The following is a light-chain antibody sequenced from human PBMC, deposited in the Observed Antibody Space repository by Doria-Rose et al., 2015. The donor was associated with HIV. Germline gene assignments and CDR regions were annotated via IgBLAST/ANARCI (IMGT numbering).Light chain of an antibody. J-gene: IGKJ1*01. Sequence: VLTQSSGTLSLSPGERATLSCRASQRFSSTYLAWYQQKPGQAPSLLIYDGSTRATGIPDRFSASGSGTDFTLTINRLEPEDFALYYCHQYGTSWTFGQGTKVEI. V-gene: IGKV3-20*01. CDR1: QRFSSTY. CDR3: HQYGTSWT. CDR2: DGS.